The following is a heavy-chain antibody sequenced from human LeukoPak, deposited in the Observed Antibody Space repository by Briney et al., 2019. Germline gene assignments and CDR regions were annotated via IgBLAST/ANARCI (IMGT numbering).Heavy chain of an antibody. CDR3: ARGGYLYYYGMDV. J-gene: IGHJ6*02. Sequence: PSETLSLTCTVSGGSISSYYWSWIRQPPGKGLEWIGYIYYSGSTNYNPSLKSRVTISVDTSKNQFSLKLSSVTAADTAVYCCARGGYLYYYGMDVWGQGTTVTVSS. D-gene: IGHD6-25*01. CDR1: GGSISSYY. V-gene: IGHV4-59*01. CDR2: IYYSGST.